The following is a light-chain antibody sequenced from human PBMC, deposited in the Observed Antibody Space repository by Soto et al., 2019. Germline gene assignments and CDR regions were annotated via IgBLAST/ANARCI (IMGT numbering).Light chain of an antibody. CDR3: QQYDNLPIT. V-gene: IGKV1-33*01. Sequence: DIQMTQSPSSLSASVGDRVTITCRASQSISSYLNWYQQKPGKXXKXXIYDASNLETGVPSRFSGSGSGTDFTLTISSLQPEDIATYYCQQYDNLPITFGQGTRLEIK. CDR2: DAS. CDR1: QSISSY. J-gene: IGKJ5*01.